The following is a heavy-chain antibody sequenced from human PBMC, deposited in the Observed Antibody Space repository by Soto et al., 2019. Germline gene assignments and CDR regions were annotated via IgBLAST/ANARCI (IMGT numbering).Heavy chain of an antibody. D-gene: IGHD6-19*01. V-gene: IGHV4-38-2*02. CDR2: FDHSGTT. CDR3: ARDEWLVQYFQH. CDR1: GYLITIKSGHS. J-gene: IGHJ1*01. Sequence: SETVSLTCAVSGYLITIKSGHSWGWIRQPPGKGLEWIGTFDHSGTTYYNPSLKSRVSISVDTSKNQFSLKLSSVTAADTAVYYCARDEWLVQYFQHWGQGTLVTVSS.